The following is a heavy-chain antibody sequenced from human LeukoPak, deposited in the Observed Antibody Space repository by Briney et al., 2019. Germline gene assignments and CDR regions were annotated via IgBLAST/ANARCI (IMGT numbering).Heavy chain of an antibody. CDR2: IYYSGST. CDR3: ARDHYGSGSLGYYYYYGMDV. J-gene: IGHJ6*02. D-gene: IGHD3-10*01. CDR1: GGSISSGGYY. Sequence: SETLSLTCTVSGGSISSGGYYWSWIRQHPGKGLEWIGYIYYSGSTYYNPSLKSRVTMSVDTSKNQFSLKLSSVTAADTAVYYCARDHYGSGSLGYYYYYGMDVWGQGTTVTVSS. V-gene: IGHV4-31*03.